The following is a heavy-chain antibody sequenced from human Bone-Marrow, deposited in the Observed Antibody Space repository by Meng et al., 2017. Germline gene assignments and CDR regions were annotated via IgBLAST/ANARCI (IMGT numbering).Heavy chain of an antibody. CDR3: ARDPVLRYFDWLLYQNYYFDY. D-gene: IGHD3-9*01. Sequence: SVKVSCKASGYTFTGYYMHWVRQAPGQGLEWMGRINPNSGGTNYAQKFQGRVTMTRDTSISTAYMELSRLRSDDTAVYYCARDPVLRYFDWLLYQNYYFDYWGQGTLVTVSS. J-gene: IGHJ4*02. V-gene: IGHV1-2*06. CDR1: GYTFTGYY. CDR2: INPNSGGT.